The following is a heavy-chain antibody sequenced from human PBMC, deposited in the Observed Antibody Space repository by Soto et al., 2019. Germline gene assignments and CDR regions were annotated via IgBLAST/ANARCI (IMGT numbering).Heavy chain of an antibody. CDR3: ARDNGYDAATLDY. CDR1: GFTFSTFS. J-gene: IGHJ4*02. CDR2: ISSSSSNI. D-gene: IGHD5-12*01. V-gene: IGHV3-21*02. Sequence: EVQLVESGGGLVKPGGSLGLPFAASGFTFSTFSMNWFRQAPGKGLEWVSSISSSSSNIYYADSVKGRFTISRDNAKNSLYLQMNSLRADDTAVYYCARDNGYDAATLDYWGQGTLVTVSS.